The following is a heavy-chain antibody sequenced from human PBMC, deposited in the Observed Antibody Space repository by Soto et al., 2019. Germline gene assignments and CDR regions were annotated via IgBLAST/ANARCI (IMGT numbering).Heavy chain of an antibody. Sequence: GGSLRLSCAASGFTVGDHAMSWVRQAPGKGLEWVSVISGSGGIRYYEYSVKVRFTISRDNAKNTLYLQMNSLRAEDTAVYYCAKGLLIMVRKVIIPPQYYYGMDVWGQGTTVTVSS. CDR1: GFTVGDHA. D-gene: IGHD3-10*01. CDR2: ISGSGGIR. V-gene: IGHV3-23*01. CDR3: AKGLLIMVRKVIIPPQYYYGMDV. J-gene: IGHJ6*02.